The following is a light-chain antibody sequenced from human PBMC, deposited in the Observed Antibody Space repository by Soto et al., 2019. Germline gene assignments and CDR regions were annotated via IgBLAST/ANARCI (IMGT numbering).Light chain of an antibody. CDR3: QQYNNWPPIT. J-gene: IGKJ3*01. V-gene: IGKV3-15*01. CDR1: QSVSSN. Sequence: EIVMTQSPATLSVSPGERATLSCRASQSVSSNLAWYQQKHGQAPRLLIYGASTRATGIPARFSGSGSGTEFTLTISSLQSADFAVYYCQQYNNWPPITFGPGTKVDIK. CDR2: GAS.